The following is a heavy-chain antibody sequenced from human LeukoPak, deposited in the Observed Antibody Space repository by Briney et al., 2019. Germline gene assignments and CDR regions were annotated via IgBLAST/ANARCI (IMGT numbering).Heavy chain of an antibody. J-gene: IGHJ4*02. Sequence: ASVKVSCKASGYTFTSYDINWVRQATGQGLEWMGWMNPNSGNTGYALKFQGRVTMTRNTSISTAYMELSSLRSEDTAMYYCARRWRSSSSLDYFDYWGQGTLVTVSS. CDR1: GYTFTSYD. CDR2: MNPNSGNT. V-gene: IGHV1-8*01. CDR3: ARRWRSSSSLDYFDY. D-gene: IGHD6-6*01.